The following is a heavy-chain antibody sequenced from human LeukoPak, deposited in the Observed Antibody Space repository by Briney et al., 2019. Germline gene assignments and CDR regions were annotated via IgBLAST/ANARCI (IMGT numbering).Heavy chain of an antibody. D-gene: IGHD3-3*01. CDR2: ISDNAGST. CDR1: GFMFSSFA. J-gene: IGHJ4*02. Sequence: PGGSLRLSCAASGFMFSSFAMNWVRQAPGKGLEWGSGISDNAGSTYYADSLKGRFTISRDNRKNTLYLQMNSLRAEDTAMYYCAKGQGGWLVSYFDYWGQGTLVTVSS. CDR3: AKGQGGWLVSYFDY. V-gene: IGHV3-23*01.